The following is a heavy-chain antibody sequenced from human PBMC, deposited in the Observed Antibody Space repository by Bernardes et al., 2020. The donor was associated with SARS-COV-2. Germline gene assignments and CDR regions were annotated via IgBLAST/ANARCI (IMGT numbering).Heavy chain of an antibody. V-gene: IGHV3-64*01. CDR3: ARGGVGRWLHGDY. Sequence: GGSLRLSCVASGFTFSSYAMHWVRQAPGKGLEYVSGISSSGGTTYYGNSVKGRFTISRDNSKDTVYLQMGSLRAEDMAVYYCARGGVGRWLHGDYWGQGTLVTVSS. D-gene: IGHD5-12*01. CDR2: ISSSGGTT. J-gene: IGHJ4*02. CDR1: GFTFSSYA.